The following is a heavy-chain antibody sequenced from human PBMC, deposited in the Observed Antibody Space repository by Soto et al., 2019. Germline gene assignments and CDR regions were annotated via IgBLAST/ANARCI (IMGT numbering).Heavy chain of an antibody. CDR1: GFTFSSYA. Sequence: QVQLVESGGGVVQPGRSLRLSCAASGFTFSSYAMHWVRQAPGKGLEWVAGMSYDGSNKYYADSVKGRFTISRDNSKNTLYLQMNSLRAEDTAVYYCARQPPESSYDSQSEYFQHWGQGTLVTVSS. J-gene: IGHJ1*01. CDR2: MSYDGSNK. D-gene: IGHD3-22*01. V-gene: IGHV3-30-3*01. CDR3: ARQPPESSYDSQSEYFQH.